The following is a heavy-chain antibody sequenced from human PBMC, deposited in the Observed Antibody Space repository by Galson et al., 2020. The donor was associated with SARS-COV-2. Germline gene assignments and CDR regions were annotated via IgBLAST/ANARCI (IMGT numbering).Heavy chain of an antibody. CDR1: AITFSSFA. Sequence: ESLKISCAASAITFSSFAMSWVRQAPGKGLEWVLALRGSGGSTYYEDSVEGQFTNSRDNSNNTQYLQMNSMGAEVTAIYYCAQVSDLGACDIWRQGTLFTVSS. V-gene: IGHV3-23*01. CDR2: LRGSGGST. CDR3: AQVSDLGACDI. J-gene: IGHJ3*02. D-gene: IGHD3-3*01.